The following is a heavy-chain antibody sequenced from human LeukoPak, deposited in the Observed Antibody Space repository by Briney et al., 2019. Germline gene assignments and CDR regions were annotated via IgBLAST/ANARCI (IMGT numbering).Heavy chain of an antibody. V-gene: IGHV3-23*01. CDR2: ISNSGGST. D-gene: IGHD3-22*01. Sequence: GGSLRLSCVASGFPFSNYAMSWVRQAPGKGLEFVSVISNSGGSTYYADSVKGRFTISRDNSKNTLYLQMNSLRAEDTAVYYCAKDAFYTTIVVAPFVGGQGTLVTVSS. J-gene: IGHJ4*02. CDR3: AKDAFYTTIVVAPFV. CDR1: GFPFSNYA.